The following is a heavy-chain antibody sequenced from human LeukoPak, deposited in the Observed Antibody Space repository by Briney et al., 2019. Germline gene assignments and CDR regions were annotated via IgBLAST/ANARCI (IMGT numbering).Heavy chain of an antibody. V-gene: IGHV4-34*01. CDR2: IYYSGTT. Sequence: SETLSLTCAVYGGSFSGYYWSWVRQPPGKGLEWIATIYYSGTTYYNAPLKSRVTISVDTSKNQFSLKLSSVTAADTAVYYCARYVVVTAKYYFDYWGQGTLVTVSS. CDR1: GGSFSGYY. J-gene: IGHJ4*02. D-gene: IGHD2-21*02. CDR3: ARYVVVTAKYYFDY.